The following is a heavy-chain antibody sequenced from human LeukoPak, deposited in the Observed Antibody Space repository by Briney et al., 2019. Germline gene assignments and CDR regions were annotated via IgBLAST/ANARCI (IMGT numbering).Heavy chain of an antibody. CDR3: ARGRPRGYHKTYYLYYFDY. V-gene: IGHV4-4*02. D-gene: IGHD1-26*01. CDR1: GGSISSSYW. CDR2: IYHSGST. J-gene: IGHJ4*02. Sequence: PSETLSLTCAVSGGSISSSYWWSWIRQPPGKGLEWIGEIYHSGSTNYNLSLKSRVTISVDKSKNQFSLKLNSVTAADTAVYYCARGRPRGYHKTYYLYYFDYWGQGTLVTVSS.